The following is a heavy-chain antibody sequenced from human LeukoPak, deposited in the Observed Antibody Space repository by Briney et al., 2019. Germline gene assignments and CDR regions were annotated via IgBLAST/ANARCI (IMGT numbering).Heavy chain of an antibody. CDR3: DRAYYSDITDYRCIGY. V-gene: IGHV3-33*01. CDR2: IWYDGNNK. Sequence: PGRSLRLSRVASVFTLSTYGMHSVRPAPGKGGEWVAVIWYDGNNKFYVDSVRVRFPISRDNSNNKMYLQMHSLRANDTAVYYCDRAYYSDITDYRCIGYWGQGVLVTVSS. CDR1: VFTLSTYG. J-gene: IGHJ4*02. D-gene: IGHD3-22*01.